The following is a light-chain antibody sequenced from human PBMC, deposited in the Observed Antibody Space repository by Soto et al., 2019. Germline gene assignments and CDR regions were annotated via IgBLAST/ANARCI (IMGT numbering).Light chain of an antibody. CDR3: CSFAGWTTPWV. CDR2: EVN. Sequence: QSVLTQPASVSGSPGQSITISCTGTSSDVGNYNLVSWYQQYPGKVPKLLIFEVNKRPSGVSNRFSGSKSGNTASLTISGLQAEDEADYYCCSFAGWTTPWVFGGGTQLTVL. J-gene: IGLJ3*02. CDR1: SSDVGNYNL. V-gene: IGLV2-23*02.